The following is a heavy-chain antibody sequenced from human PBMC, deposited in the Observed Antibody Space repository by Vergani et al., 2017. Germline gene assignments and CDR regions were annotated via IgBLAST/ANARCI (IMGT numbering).Heavy chain of an antibody. J-gene: IGHJ4*02. D-gene: IGHD1-26*01. Sequence: QVQLVQSGAEVKKPGSSVKVSCKASGGTFSSYAISWVRQAPGQGLEWMARIIPIFGTANYAQKFQGRVTITADESTSTAYMELSSLRSEDTAVYYCARDYQEYWYSGSYFDYWGQGTLVTVSS. CDR2: IIPIFGTA. V-gene: IGHV1-69*18. CDR3: ARDYQEYWYSGSYFDY. CDR1: GGTFSSYA.